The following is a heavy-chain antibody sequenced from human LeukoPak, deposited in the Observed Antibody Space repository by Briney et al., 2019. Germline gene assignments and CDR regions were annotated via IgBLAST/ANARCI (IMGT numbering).Heavy chain of an antibody. CDR1: DGSISSGSYY. D-gene: IGHD6-13*01. CDR3: ATAPMSPRSSWYYDS. V-gene: IGHV4-39*07. CDR2: FYYSGNT. J-gene: IGHJ4*02. Sequence: SETLSLTCTVSDGSISSGSYYWGWIRQPPGKGLEWIGSFYYSGNTYYNPSLKSRVTLSVDTSKNQFSLNLRSVTAADTAVYYCATAPMSPRSSWYYDSWGQGTLVTVSS.